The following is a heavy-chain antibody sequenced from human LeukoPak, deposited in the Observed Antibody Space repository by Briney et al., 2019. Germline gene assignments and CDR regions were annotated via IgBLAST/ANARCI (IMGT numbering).Heavy chain of an antibody. V-gene: IGHV4-39*07. CDR3: ARDFSSSSTVYYYYYMDV. J-gene: IGHJ6*03. CDR2: IYYSGTT. Sequence: SETLSLTCSVSGASIIGYYWSWIRQPPGKGLEWIGTIYYSGTTYYNPSLKSRVTISLDTSKNQFSLKLSSVTAADTAIYYCARDFSSSSTVYYYYYMDVWGKGTTVTVSS. D-gene: IGHD6-6*01. CDR1: GASIIGYY.